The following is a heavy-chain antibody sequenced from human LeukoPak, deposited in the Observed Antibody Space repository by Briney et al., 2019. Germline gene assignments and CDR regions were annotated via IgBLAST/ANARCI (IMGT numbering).Heavy chain of an antibody. CDR1: GGSVSSGSYH. J-gene: IGHJ4*02. V-gene: IGHV4-61*01. D-gene: IGHD2-15*01. Sequence: PSETLSLTCTVSGGSVSSGSYHWSWIRQPPGKGLEWIGHIYNSGSTNYNPSLKGRVIISVDTSNNQFSLKLSSVTAADTAVYYCASTSGYCSGGNCYSAFDYWGQGTLVTVSS. CDR3: ASTSGYCSGGNCYSAFDY. CDR2: IYNSGST.